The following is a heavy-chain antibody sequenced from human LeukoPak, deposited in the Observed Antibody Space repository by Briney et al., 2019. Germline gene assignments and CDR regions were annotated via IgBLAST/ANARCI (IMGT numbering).Heavy chain of an antibody. D-gene: IGHD3-22*01. J-gene: IGHJ4*02. Sequence: ASVKVSCKASGYTFTSYCMHWVRQAPGQGLEWMGIINPSGDSTRYAQKFQGRVTMTRDTSTSTVYMELSSLRSEDTAVYYCARDGNYYDSSGYYYFDYWGQGTLVTVSS. CDR1: GYTFTSYC. CDR2: INPSGDST. V-gene: IGHV1-46*01. CDR3: ARDGNYYDSSGYYYFDY.